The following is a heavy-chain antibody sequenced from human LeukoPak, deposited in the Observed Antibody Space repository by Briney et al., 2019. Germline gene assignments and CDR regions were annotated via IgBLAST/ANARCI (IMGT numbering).Heavy chain of an antibody. CDR1: GGSISSGSYY. V-gene: IGHV4-61*02. CDR3: ARDGSPVAGFDY. CDR2: IYTGGST. Sequence: SQTLSLTCTVSGGSISSGSYYWSWIRQPAGKGLEWIGRIYTGGSTNYNPSLKSRVTISVDTSKNQFSLKLSSVTAADTAVYYCARDGSPVAGFDYWGQGTLVTVSS. J-gene: IGHJ4*02. D-gene: IGHD2-15*01.